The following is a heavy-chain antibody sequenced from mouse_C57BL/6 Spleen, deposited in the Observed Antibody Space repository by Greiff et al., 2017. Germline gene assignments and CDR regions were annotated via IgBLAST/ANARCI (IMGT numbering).Heavy chain of an antibody. CDR1: GYPFTDYE. J-gene: IGHJ3*01. Sequence: QVQLQQSGAELVRPGASVTLSCKASGYPFTDYEMQWVKQTPVHGLECIGAIDPETGGTAYNQKFKGKAILTADKTSSTAYMELRSLTSEDSAVYYCTRRDAYGFAYWGQGTLVTVSA. CDR2: IDPETGGT. D-gene: IGHD1-1*01. CDR3: TRRDAYGFAY. V-gene: IGHV1-15*01.